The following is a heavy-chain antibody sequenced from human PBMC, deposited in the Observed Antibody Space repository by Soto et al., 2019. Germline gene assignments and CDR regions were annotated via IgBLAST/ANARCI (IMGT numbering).Heavy chain of an antibody. CDR3: ARGPLGPDPGFVY. Sequence: QVQLQESGPGLVKPSQTLSLTCTVSGGSISSGDYYWSWIRQPPGQGLEWIGYIHHNGNTYYRPSLKSRVIMSADTSENQFSLRLTSVTAADTAVYYCARGPLGPDPGFVYWGQGTLVTVSS. V-gene: IGHV4-30-4*08. D-gene: IGHD7-27*01. CDR1: GGSISSGDYY. CDR2: IHHNGNT. J-gene: IGHJ4*02.